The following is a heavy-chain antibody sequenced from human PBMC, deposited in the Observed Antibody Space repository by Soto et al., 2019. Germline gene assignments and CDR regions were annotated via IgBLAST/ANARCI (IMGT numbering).Heavy chain of an antibody. CDR3: ARDGMLAYCGGDCPNWFDP. CDR2: ITPIFGTA. CDR1: GGTFSSYA. V-gene: IGHV1-69*12. J-gene: IGHJ5*02. D-gene: IGHD2-21*02. Sequence: QVQLVQSGAEVKKPGSSVKVSCKASGGTFSSYAISWVRQAPGQGLEWMGGITPIFGTANYAQKFQGRVTITADESTSTAYMELSSLRSEDTAVYYCARDGMLAYCGGDCPNWFDPWGQGTLVTVSS.